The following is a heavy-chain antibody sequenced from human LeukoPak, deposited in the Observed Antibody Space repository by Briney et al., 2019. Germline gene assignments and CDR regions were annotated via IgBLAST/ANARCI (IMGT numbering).Heavy chain of an antibody. V-gene: IGHV3-30*02. CDR1: GFTFSSYW. Sequence: GGSLRLSCAASGFTFSSYWMSWVRQAPGKGLEWVAFIRYDGSDKSYGDSVKGRFTISRDNSKSTLYLQMNSLRTEDTAVYYCAKDGNNSWDPFDYWGQGTLVTVSS. J-gene: IGHJ4*02. CDR2: IRYDGSDK. CDR3: AKDGNNSWDPFDY. D-gene: IGHD1/OR15-1a*01.